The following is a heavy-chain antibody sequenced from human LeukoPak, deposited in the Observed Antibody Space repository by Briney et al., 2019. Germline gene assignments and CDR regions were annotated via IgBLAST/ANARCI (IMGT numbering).Heavy chain of an antibody. CDR1: GGSISSYY. V-gene: IGHV4-39*07. CDR3: ARRGLRDLGFDY. CDR2: IYYSGST. D-gene: IGHD4-17*01. J-gene: IGHJ4*02. Sequence: SETLSLTCTVSGGSISSYYWSWIRQPPGKGLEWIGSIYYSGSTYYNPSLKSRVTISVDTSKNQFSLKLSSVTAADTAVYYCARRGLRDLGFDYWGQGTLVTVSS.